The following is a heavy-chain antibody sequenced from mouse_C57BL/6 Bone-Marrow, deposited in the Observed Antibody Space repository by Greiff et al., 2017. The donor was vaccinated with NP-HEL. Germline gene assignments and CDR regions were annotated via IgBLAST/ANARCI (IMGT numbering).Heavy chain of an antibody. D-gene: IGHD1-1*01. Sequence: EVKLQESGGGLVKPGGSLKLSCAASGFTFSSYAMSWVRQTPEKRLEWVATISDGGSYTYYPDHVKGRFTISRDNAKNNLYLQISHLNSEDTAMYYCAREKYYCGSGAFADWGQETLVTVAA. CDR1: GFTFSSYA. J-gene: IGHJ3*01. CDR2: ISDGGSYT. CDR3: AREKYYCGSGAFAD. V-gene: IGHV5-4*01.